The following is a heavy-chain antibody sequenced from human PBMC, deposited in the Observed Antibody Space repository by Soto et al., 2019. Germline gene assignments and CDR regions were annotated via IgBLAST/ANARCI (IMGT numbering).Heavy chain of an antibody. D-gene: IGHD1-7*01. J-gene: IGHJ4*02. CDR3: TRSVTGTTAHVYY. Sequence: VLLVESGGGLVQPGGSLQLSCAASGFTFSGSAMHWVRQASGHGLEWVGRMRSKANSSATAYAASVKGRFTISRDDSKDTAYLQMNSLKNEDTAVYDCTRSVTGTTAHVYYWGQGTLVSVSS. CDR2: MRSKANSSAT. V-gene: IGHV3-73*02. CDR1: GFTFSGSA.